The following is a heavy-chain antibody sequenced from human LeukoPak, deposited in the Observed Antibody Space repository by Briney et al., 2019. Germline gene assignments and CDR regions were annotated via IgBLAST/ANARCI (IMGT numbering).Heavy chain of an antibody. CDR3: AKDNPRRVCDY. CDR1: GFTFSSYG. J-gene: IGHJ4*02. V-gene: IGHV3-30*02. CDR2: IRYDGSNK. Sequence: GGSLRLSCAASGFTFSSYGMHWVRQAPGKGLEGVAFIRYDGSNKYYADSVKGRFNISRDNSKKTLYLQMNSLRAEDTAVYYCAKDNPRRVCDYWGQGTLVTVSS.